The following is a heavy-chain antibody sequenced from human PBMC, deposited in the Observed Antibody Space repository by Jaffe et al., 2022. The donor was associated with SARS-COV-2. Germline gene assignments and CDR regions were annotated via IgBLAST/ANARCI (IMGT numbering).Heavy chain of an antibody. CDR1: GFTFSSYA. V-gene: IGHV3-23*01. J-gene: IGHJ4*02. CDR2: ISGSGGST. D-gene: IGHD1-26*01. Sequence: EVQLLESGGGLVQPGGSLRLSCAASGFTFSSYAMSWVRQAPGKGLEWVSAISGSGGSTYYADSVKGRFTISRDNSKNTLYLQMNSLRAEDTAVYYCAGGSYSTVDYFDYWGQGTLVTVSS. CDR3: AGGSYSTVDYFDY.